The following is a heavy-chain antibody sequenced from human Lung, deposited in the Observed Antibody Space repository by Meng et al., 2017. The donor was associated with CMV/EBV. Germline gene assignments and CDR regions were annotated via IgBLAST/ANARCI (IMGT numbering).Heavy chain of an antibody. V-gene: IGHV4-31*03. CDR1: GGSISSGGFY. Sequence: VPLPRSGPGLLKPSQTLSLTCTVPGGSISSGGFYWSWIRQHPGKGLEWIGYIYYSGSTYYNPSLRSRVAISIDTSKNQFSLKLTSVTAADTAVYFCARTNYGDYNWFDPWGQGTLVTVSS. CDR2: IYYSGST. CDR3: ARTNYGDYNWFDP. D-gene: IGHD4-17*01. J-gene: IGHJ5*02.